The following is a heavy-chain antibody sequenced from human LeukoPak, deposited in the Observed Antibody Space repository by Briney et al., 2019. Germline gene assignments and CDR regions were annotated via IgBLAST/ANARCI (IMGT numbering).Heavy chain of an antibody. CDR1: GYTFTNYA. V-gene: IGHV7-4-1*02. J-gene: IGHJ4*02. D-gene: IGHD1-26*01. CDR3: AGGATEFDY. CDR2: INTNTGNP. Sequence: GASVKVSCKASGYTFTNYAMNWVRQAPGQGLEWMGWINTNTGNPTSAQGFTGRFVFSLDTSVSTAYLQISSLKAEDTAVYYCAGGATEFDYWGQGTLVTVSS.